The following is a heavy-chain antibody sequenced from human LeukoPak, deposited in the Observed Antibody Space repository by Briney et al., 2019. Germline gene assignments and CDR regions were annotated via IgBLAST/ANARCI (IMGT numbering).Heavy chain of an antibody. CDR1: GGSFSRVGYF. V-gene: IGHV4-61*02. D-gene: IGHD4-17*01. Sequence: PSETLSLTCTVSGGSFSRVGYFWSWIRQPAGKGLERVGRIYTNGDTNYNPSLKSRVTMSVDTSTNQISLKLSSVTAADTAVYYCARERRDDYVSFDYWGQGTLVSVSS. CDR2: IYTNGDT. CDR3: ARERRDDYVSFDY. J-gene: IGHJ4*02.